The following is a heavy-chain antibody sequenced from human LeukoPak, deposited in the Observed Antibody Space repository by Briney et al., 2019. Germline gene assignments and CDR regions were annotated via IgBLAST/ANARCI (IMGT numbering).Heavy chain of an antibody. CDR2: IYYSGST. V-gene: IGHV4-59*01. Sequence: PSETLSLTCTVSGGSISSYYWSWIRQPPGKGLEWIGYIYYSGSTNYNPSLKSRVTISVDTSKNQFSLKLSSVTAADTAVYYCARGSSSSSWFLGWFGPWGQGTLVTVSS. CDR3: ARGSSSSSWFLGWFGP. CDR1: GGSISSYY. J-gene: IGHJ5*02. D-gene: IGHD6-13*01.